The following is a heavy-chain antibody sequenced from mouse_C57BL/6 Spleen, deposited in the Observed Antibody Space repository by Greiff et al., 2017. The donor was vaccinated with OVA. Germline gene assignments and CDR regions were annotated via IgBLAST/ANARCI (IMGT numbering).Heavy chain of an antibody. CDR1: GYTFTSYW. CDR3: APHVTPVVGEGYFDV. J-gene: IGHJ1*03. CDR2: IYPSDSET. D-gene: IGHD1-1*01. V-gene: IGHV1-61*01. Sequence: QVQLQQPWAELVRPGSSVQLSCKASGYTFTSYWMGWVKQRPGQGLEWIGNIYPSDSETHYNQKFKEKATLTVDKSSSTPYMQLSSLTSEVAAVYSGAPHVTPVVGEGYFDVWGTGTTVTVSS.